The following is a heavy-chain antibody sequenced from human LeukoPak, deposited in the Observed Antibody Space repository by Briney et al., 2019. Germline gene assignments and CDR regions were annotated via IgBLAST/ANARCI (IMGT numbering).Heavy chain of an antibody. CDR2: IYSGGNT. Sequence: PGGSLRLSCVASGFTVSSNYMSWVRQAPGKGLEWVSIIYSGGNTYYADSVKGRFIISRDNSKNTLYLQMNSLRVEDTAVYYCARLEVRGVIGPWGQGTLVTVSS. D-gene: IGHD3-10*01. CDR3: ARLEVRGVIGP. J-gene: IGHJ5*02. V-gene: IGHV3-53*01. CDR1: GFTVSSNY.